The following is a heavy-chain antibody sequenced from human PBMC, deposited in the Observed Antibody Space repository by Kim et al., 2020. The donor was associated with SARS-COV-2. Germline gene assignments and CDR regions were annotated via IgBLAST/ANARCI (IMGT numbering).Heavy chain of an antibody. D-gene: IGHD6-13*01. CDR1: GYTFTSYG. Sequence: ASVKVSCKASGYTFTSYGISWVRQAPGQGLEWMGWISAYNGNTNYAQKLQGRVTMTTDTSTSTAYMELRSLRSDDTAVYYCARKVVSSSWYGYYYYGMDVWGQGTTVTVSS. CDR3: ARKVVSSSWYGYYYYGMDV. V-gene: IGHV1-18*01. CDR2: ISAYNGNT. J-gene: IGHJ6*02.